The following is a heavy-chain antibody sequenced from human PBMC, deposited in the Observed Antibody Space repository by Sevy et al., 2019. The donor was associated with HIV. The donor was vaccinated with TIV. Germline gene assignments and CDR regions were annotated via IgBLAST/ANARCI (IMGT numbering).Heavy chain of an antibody. CDR3: AREFSPYQLLFSEIYFDY. D-gene: IGHD2-2*01. CDR1: GFTFSSYW. CDR2: IKQDGSEK. J-gene: IGHJ4*02. V-gene: IGHV3-7*03. Sequence: GGSLRLSCAASGFTFSSYWMSWVRQAPGKGLEWVANIKQDGSEKYYVDSVKGRFTISRDNAKNSLYLQMNSLRAEDTAVYYCAREFSPYQLLFSEIYFDYWGQGTLVTVSS.